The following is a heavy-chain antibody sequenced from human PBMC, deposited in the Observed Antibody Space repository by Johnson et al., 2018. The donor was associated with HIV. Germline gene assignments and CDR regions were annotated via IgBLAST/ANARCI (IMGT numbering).Heavy chain of an antibody. Sequence: QVQLVESGGGVVQPGRSLRLSCAASGFTFSSYAMHWVRQAPGKGLEWVAVISYDGSDKYYADSVKGRFPISRDNSKNTLYLQMNSLRAEDTAVYYCARVYSSSSAHAFDIWGQGTMVTVSS. D-gene: IGHD6-6*01. CDR3: ARVYSSSSAHAFDI. CDR2: ISYDGSDK. V-gene: IGHV3-30*04. CDR1: GFTFSSYA. J-gene: IGHJ3*02.